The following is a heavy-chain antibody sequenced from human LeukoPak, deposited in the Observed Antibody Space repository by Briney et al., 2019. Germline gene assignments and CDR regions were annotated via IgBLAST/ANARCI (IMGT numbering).Heavy chain of an antibody. CDR2: IYSGGTT. Sequence: PGGSLRLSCAASGFTVSSNYMSWVRQAPGKGLEWVSVIYSGGTTYDADSVKGRFTISRDNSKNTLSLQMNNLRVEDTAVYYCAVENSRFRSDPWGQGTLVTVSS. V-gene: IGHV3-66*02. J-gene: IGHJ5*02. CDR1: GFTVSSNY. CDR3: AVENSRFRSDP. D-gene: IGHD5-24*01.